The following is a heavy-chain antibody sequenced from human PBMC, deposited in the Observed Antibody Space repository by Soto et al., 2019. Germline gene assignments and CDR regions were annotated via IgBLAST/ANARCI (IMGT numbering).Heavy chain of an antibody. D-gene: IGHD3-3*01. CDR2: IFSNDEK. CDR1: GLSLSNARMG. CDR3: ARISIDDFWSGYFSFDY. J-gene: IGHJ4*02. Sequence: QVTLKESGPVLVKPTETLTLTCTVSGLSLSNARMGVSWIRQPPGKALEWLAHIFSNDEKSYSTSLKSRLTISKDTSNSPVVLTMTNMDPVDTATYYCARISIDDFWSGYFSFDYWGQGTLVTVSS. V-gene: IGHV2-26*01.